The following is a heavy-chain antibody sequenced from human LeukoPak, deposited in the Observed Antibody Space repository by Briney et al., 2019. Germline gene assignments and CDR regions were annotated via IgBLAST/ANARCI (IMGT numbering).Heavy chain of an antibody. V-gene: IGHV3-48*01. J-gene: IGHJ4*02. CDR1: GFTFSSYS. CDR3: ARGRVITMVRGVLVY. D-gene: IGHD3-10*01. Sequence: PGGSLRLSCAASGFTFSSYSMNWVRQAPGKGLEWVSYISSSGSTIYYADSVKGRFTISRDNAKNSLYLQMNSLRAEDTAVYYCARGRVITMVRGVLVYWGQGTLVTVSS. CDR2: ISSSGSTI.